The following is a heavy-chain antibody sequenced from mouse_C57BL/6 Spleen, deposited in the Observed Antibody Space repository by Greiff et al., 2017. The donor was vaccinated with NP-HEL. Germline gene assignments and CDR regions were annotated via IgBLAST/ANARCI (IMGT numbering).Heavy chain of an antibody. CDR1: GYTFTSYW. V-gene: IGHV1-53*01. J-gene: IGHJ1*03. D-gene: IGHD1-1*01. CDR3: ARDYGSSYRYWYFDV. Sequence: QVQLQQPGTELVKPGASVKLSCKASGYTFTSYWMHWVKQRPGQGLEWIGNINPSNGGTNYNEKFKSKATLTVDKSSSTAYMQRSSLTSEDSAVYYCARDYGSSYRYWYFDVWGTGTTVTVSS. CDR2: INPSNGGT.